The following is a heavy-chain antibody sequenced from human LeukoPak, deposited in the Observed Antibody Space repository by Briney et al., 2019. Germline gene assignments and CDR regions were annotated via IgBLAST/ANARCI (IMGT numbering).Heavy chain of an antibody. Sequence: SQTLSLTCTVSGGSISSGNFYWSWIRQPPGKGLEWIGYIFYLGSTYYNLSLKSRVTMSVDTSKNQFSLKLRSVTAADTAVYYCANGVRGVIIDYWGQGTLVTVSS. V-gene: IGHV4-30-4*01. CDR1: GGSISSGNFY. J-gene: IGHJ4*02. CDR3: ANGVRGVIIDY. D-gene: IGHD3-10*01. CDR2: IFYLGST.